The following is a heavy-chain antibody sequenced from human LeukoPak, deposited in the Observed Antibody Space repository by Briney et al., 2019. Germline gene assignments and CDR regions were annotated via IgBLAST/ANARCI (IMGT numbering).Heavy chain of an antibody. J-gene: IGHJ4*02. D-gene: IGHD1-1*01. Sequence: GRSLRLSCAASGFTFSSYGMHWVRQAPGKGLEWVAVISYDGSNKYYADSVKGRFTISRDNSNNSLFVQMNSLRAEDTAVYFCAKSRSGSANWALQIFDNWGQGTLVTVSS. CDR3: AKSRSGSANWALQIFDN. V-gene: IGHV3-30*18. CDR2: ISYDGSNK. CDR1: GFTFSSYG.